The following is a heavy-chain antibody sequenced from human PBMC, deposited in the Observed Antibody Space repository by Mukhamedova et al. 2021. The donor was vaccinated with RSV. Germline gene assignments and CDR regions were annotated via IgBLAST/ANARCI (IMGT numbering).Heavy chain of an antibody. Sequence: GSTIYYADSVKGRFTISRDNAKNSLYLQMNSLRAEDTAVYYCARGDPKSSSKYYFDYWGQGTLVTVSS. J-gene: IGHJ4*02. V-gene: IGHV3-11*01. CDR2: GSTI. CDR3: ARGDPKSSSKYYFDY. D-gene: IGHD2-2*01.